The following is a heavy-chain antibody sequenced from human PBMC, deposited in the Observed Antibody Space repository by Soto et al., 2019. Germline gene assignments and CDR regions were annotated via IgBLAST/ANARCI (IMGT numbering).Heavy chain of an antibody. D-gene: IGHD1-7*01. CDR2: IRFDGSNE. J-gene: IGHJ4*02. V-gene: IGHV3-33*01. Sequence: GGSLRLSCAVPGGIFHGYGMHWVRQAPGKGLEWVAIIRFDGSNEEYADSVKGRFTISRDNSKNTLYLKMNTLGAEYTAVYYCARDGIGGTVFRGYLDYWGRGTVVTVSS. CDR1: GGIFHGYG. CDR3: ARDGIGGTVFRGYLDY.